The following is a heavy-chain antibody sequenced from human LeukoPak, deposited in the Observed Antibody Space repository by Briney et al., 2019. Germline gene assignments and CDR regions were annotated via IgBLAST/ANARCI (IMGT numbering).Heavy chain of an antibody. CDR3: ARDWPIAAAGTRLDY. Sequence: PSETLSLTCAVYGGSFSGYYWSWIRQPPGKGLEWIGEIYNSGRTTYNPSLKSRVTMSVDTSKNQFSLKLSSVTAADTAVYYCARDWPIAAAGTRLDYWGQGTLVTVSS. J-gene: IGHJ4*02. V-gene: IGHV4-34*01. CDR1: GGSFSGYY. D-gene: IGHD6-13*01. CDR2: IYNSGRT.